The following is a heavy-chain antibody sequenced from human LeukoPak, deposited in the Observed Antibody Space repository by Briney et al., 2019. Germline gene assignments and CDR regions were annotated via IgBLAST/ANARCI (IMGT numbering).Heavy chain of an antibody. CDR1: GYSFTNYW. V-gene: IGHV5-51*01. D-gene: IGHD6-13*01. J-gene: IGHJ4*02. Sequence: RGESLKISCKGSGYSFTNYWIGWVRQMPGKGLEWMGIISPDGSDTRYSPSFQGQVTISADKSITTAYLQWSSLKASDTAMYYCARLTSGWSFDYWGQGTLVTVSS. CDR3: ARLTSGWSFDY. CDR2: ISPDGSDT.